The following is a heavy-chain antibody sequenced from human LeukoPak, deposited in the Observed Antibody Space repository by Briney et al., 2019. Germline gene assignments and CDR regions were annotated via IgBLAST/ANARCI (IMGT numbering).Heavy chain of an antibody. Sequence: GGSLRPSCAASGFTFSNALMSWGRQAPGKGRAWVGRIKSKTDGGTTDYAAPVKGRFTISRDDSKNTLYLQMNSLKTEDTAVYYCTTNSYGDYFDYWGQGTLVTVSS. V-gene: IGHV3-15*01. D-gene: IGHD5-18*01. CDR1: GFTFSNAL. J-gene: IGHJ4*02. CDR3: TTNSYGDYFDY. CDR2: IKSKTDGGTT.